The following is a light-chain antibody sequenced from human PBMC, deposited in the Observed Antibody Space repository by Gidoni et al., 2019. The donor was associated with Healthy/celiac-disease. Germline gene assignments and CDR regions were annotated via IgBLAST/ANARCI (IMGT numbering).Light chain of an antibody. CDR1: QRISSW. CDR3: QQYNSYPYT. V-gene: IGKV1-5*03. J-gene: IGKJ2*01. CDR2: KAS. Sequence: DIQMTQSPSTLSASVGDRVTITCRASQRISSWLAWYQQKPGKAPNLLIYKASSLESGVPSRFSGSGSGTEFTLPISSLQPDDFATYYCQQYNSYPYTFGQGTKLEIK.